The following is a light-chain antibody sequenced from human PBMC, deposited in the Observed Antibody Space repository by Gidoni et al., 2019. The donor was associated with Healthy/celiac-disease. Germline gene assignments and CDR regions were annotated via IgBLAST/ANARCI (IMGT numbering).Light chain of an antibody. CDR3: AAWDDSLNGRV. CDR2: SNN. CDR1: SSNIGSNT. Sequence: QSVLTPPPSASGTPGHRVTISCSGSSSNIGSNTVNWYQQPPGTAPKLLIYSNNQRPSGVPDRFSGSKSGTSASLAISGLQSEDEADYYCAAWDDSLNGRVFGGGTKLTVL. V-gene: IGLV1-44*01. J-gene: IGLJ2*01.